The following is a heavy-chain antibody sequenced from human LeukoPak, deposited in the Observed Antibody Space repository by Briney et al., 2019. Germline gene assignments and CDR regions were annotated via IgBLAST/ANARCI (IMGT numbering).Heavy chain of an antibody. CDR2: IIPIFGTA. CDR1: GGTFSSYA. J-gene: IGHJ4*02. CDR3: ANFPPIVVVPAASEY. Sequence: SVKVSCKASGGTFSSYAISWVRQAPGQGLEWMGGIIPIFGTANYAQKFQGRVTITADESTSTAYMELSSLRSEDTAVYYCANFPPIVVVPAASEYWGQGTLVTVSS. V-gene: IGHV1-69*13. D-gene: IGHD2-2*01.